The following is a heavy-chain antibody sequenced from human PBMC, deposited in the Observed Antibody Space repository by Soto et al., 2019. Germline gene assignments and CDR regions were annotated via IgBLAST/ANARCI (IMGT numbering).Heavy chain of an antibody. J-gene: IGHJ4*02. D-gene: IGHD2-15*01. CDR1: GFTFNSYW. CDR3: VRGVIAANCFDS. Sequence: EVQLAESGGGLVQPGGSLRLSCAASGFTFNSYWMHWVRQVPGKGMVWVSRINNDGSTTNYADSVKGRFTITRDNARNTVYLQMNSLRADDTAVYYCVRGVIAANCFDSWCQGTLVTVSS. CDR2: INNDGSTT. V-gene: IGHV3-74*01.